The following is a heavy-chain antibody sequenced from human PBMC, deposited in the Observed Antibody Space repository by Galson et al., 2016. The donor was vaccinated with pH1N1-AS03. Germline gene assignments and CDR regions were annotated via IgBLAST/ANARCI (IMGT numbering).Heavy chain of an antibody. V-gene: IGHV4-39*07. CDR3: AAPYYDSSDDGGYFDL. D-gene: IGHD3-22*01. Sequence: ETLSLPCTVSGGSISSSAYYWGWIRQPPGKGLEWIGSLYYGGSTYYNPSLNTRVTISVDTSKNHFSLKLNSVTAADTAVYYCAAPYYDSSDDGGYFDLWGRGTLVSVSS. J-gene: IGHJ2*01. CDR2: LYYGGST. CDR1: GGSISSSAYY.